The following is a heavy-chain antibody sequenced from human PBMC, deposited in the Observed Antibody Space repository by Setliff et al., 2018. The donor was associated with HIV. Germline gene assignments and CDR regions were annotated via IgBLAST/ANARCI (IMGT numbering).Heavy chain of an antibody. J-gene: IGHJ6*03. V-gene: IGHV1-3*01. CDR2: INAGNGNT. D-gene: IGHD3-10*01. CDR3: AREGKFRYYYYMDV. CDR1: GYTFSNYG. Sequence: GGSVKVSCKASGYTFSNYGITWVRQAPGQGLEWMGWINAGNGNTKYSQKFQGRVTITRDTSASTAYMELSSLRSEDTAVYYCAREGKFRYYYYMDVWGKGTTVTVSS.